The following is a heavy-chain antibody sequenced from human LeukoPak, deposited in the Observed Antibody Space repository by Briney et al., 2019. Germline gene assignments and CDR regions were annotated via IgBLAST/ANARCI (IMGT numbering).Heavy chain of an antibody. J-gene: IGHJ4*02. Sequence: GGTLRLSCAASGFTFSSYGMSWVRQAPGKGLEWVSAISGSGGSTYYADSVKGRFTISRDNSKNTLYLQMNSLRAEDTAVYYCAKDRGYSGYERFDYWGQGTLVTVSS. V-gene: IGHV3-23*01. CDR3: AKDRGYSGYERFDY. CDR1: GFTFSSYG. D-gene: IGHD5-12*01. CDR2: ISGSGGST.